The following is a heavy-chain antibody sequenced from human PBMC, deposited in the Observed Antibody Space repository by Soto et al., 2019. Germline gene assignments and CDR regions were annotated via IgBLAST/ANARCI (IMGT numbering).Heavy chain of an antibody. D-gene: IGHD1-1*01. CDR2: IYYTGNT. CDR3: ARANWYSEY. Sequence: QVHLQESGPGLVKPSETLSLTCTVSGRSITNNYWSWIRQPPGKGLEWIGYIYYTGNTNYDPSLKSRVTMSVDTSKNQFSLNLASLTAADTAIYYCARANWYSEYWGQGTLVIVSS. J-gene: IGHJ4*02. V-gene: IGHV4-59*13. CDR1: GRSITNNY.